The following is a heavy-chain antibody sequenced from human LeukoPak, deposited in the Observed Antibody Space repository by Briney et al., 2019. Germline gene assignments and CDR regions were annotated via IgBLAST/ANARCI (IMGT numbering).Heavy chain of an antibody. CDR1: GFNVNSNY. J-gene: IGHJ6*03. Sequence: PGGSLRLSCAASGFNVNSNYMTWVRQAPGKGLEWVSVIYSGGTTYYADSVKGRFSISRDNSKNTVYLQMNSLRAEDTAVYYCAKGFYPTVITPLYYYYYMDVWGKGTTVTVSS. D-gene: IGHD4-17*01. CDR2: IYSGGTT. V-gene: IGHV3-53*01. CDR3: AKGFYPTVITPLYYYYYMDV.